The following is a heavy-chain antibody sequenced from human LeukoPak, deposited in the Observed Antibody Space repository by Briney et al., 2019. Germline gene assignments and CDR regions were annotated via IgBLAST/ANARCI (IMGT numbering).Heavy chain of an antibody. CDR1: GGSISSSAYH. Sequence: SETLSLTCTVTGGSISSSAYHWAWTRQAPGKGLEWIGNIYYSGGTYYKPSLKSRITISLDTSKNQFSLRLSSVTAADTAVYYCARQTSLGFDIWGQGTMVTVSS. V-gene: IGHV4-39*01. J-gene: IGHJ3*02. CDR3: ARQTSLGFDI. CDR2: IYYSGGT.